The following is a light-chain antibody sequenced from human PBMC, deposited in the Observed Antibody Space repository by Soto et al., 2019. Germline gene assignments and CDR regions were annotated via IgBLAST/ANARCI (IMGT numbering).Light chain of an antibody. Sequence: ELVLTQSPGTLSLSPGERATLSCRASLTGRNNSLAWYQQNRGQAPRLLISDASSRATGVPDRFRGGGSGTDFTLPIRSLEPEHVAVYYCQQFSSYPITFDGGTKVDI. CDR3: QQFSSYPIT. V-gene: IGKV3-20*01. CDR1: LTGRNNS. J-gene: IGKJ4*01. CDR2: DAS.